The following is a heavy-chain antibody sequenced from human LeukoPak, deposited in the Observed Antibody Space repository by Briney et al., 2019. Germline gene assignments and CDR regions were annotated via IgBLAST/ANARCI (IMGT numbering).Heavy chain of an antibody. V-gene: IGHV3-23*01. D-gene: IGHD2-2*01. Sequence: PSGGSLRLSCAASGFTFSSYAMSWVRQAPGKGLEWVSAISVSGGSTYYADSVKGRFTISRDNSKNTLYLQMNSLRAEDTAVYYCAKRYCSSTNCYVDYWGQGTLVTVSS. CDR2: ISVSGGST. CDR3: AKRYCSSTNCYVDY. J-gene: IGHJ4*02. CDR1: GFTFSSYA.